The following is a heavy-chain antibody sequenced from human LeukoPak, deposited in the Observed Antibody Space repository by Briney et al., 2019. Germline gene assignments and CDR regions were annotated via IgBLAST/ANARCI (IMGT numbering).Heavy chain of an antibody. Sequence: PGGSLRLSCAVSGFTLSSNWMHWVHQVPGKGLVWVSRIDDVGSGTSYADSVKGRFTISRDDAKNTVYLQMNSLRAEDTAVYYCATVFDFWGQGTLVTVSS. V-gene: IGHV3-74*01. CDR1: GFTLSSNW. CDR2: IDDVGSGT. CDR3: ATVFDF. J-gene: IGHJ5*01. D-gene: IGHD2-21*02.